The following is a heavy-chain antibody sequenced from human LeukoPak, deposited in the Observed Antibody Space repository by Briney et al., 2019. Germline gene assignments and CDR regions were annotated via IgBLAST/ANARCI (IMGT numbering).Heavy chain of an antibody. Sequence: ASVKVSCKASGYTFTGYYMHWVRQAPGQGLEWMGIINSSGGTTSYAQKFQGRVTITADESTSTAYMELSSLRSEDTAVYYCARDPMITFGGVTDWGQGTLVTVSS. CDR3: ARDPMITFGGVTD. J-gene: IGHJ4*02. V-gene: IGHV1-46*01. CDR2: INSSGGTT. D-gene: IGHD3-16*01. CDR1: GYTFTGYY.